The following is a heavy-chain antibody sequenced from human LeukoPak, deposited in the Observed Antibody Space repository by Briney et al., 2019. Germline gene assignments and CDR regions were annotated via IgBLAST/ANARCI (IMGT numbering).Heavy chain of an antibody. CDR1: GFTFSSYS. CDR2: ISSSSSYI. CDR3: AKSPPDSSSWYFDY. V-gene: IGHV3-21*01. J-gene: IGHJ4*02. D-gene: IGHD6-13*01. Sequence: GGSLRLSCAASGFTFSSYSMNWVRQAPGKGLEWVSSISSSSSYIYYADSVKGRFTISRDNAKNSLYQQMNSLIADDTAGYYCAKSPPDSSSWYFDYWGQGTLVTVSS.